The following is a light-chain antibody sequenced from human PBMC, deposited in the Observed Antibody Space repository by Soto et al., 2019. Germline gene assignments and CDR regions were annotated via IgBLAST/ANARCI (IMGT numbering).Light chain of an antibody. CDR2: AAS. CDR1: QGISNY. CDR3: QKYSSVIT. J-gene: IGKJ5*01. V-gene: IGKV1-27*01. Sequence: DIQMTQSPASLSASVGDRVTITCRASQGISNYLAWYQQKPGKVPKLLIYAASTLQSGVPSRFSGSGSGTDFTLTITSLQPEDVANYYCQKYSSVITFGQGTRLEIK.